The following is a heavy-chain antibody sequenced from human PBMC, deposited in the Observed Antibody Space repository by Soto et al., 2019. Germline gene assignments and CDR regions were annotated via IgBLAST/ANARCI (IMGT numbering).Heavy chain of an antibody. V-gene: IGHV3-11*06. CDR2: ITISGSYI. CDR3: ARLRVGVNWYFDL. Sequence: QMQLVESGGDLVKPGGSLRLSCEASGFTFSDYYMSWIRQVPGQGLEWVSFITISGSYIKYSDSMRGRLTVSRDNGKNSLYLQIHSLRVEDTAVYYCARLRVGVNWYFDLWGRGTMVPVSA. CDR1: GFTFSDYY. D-gene: IGHD2-21*01. J-gene: IGHJ2*01.